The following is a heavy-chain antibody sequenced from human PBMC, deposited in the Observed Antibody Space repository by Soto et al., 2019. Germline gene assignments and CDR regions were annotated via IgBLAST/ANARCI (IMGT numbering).Heavy chain of an antibody. D-gene: IGHD2-2*01. V-gene: IGHV3-30*18. J-gene: IGHJ6*02. CDR2: ISYDGSNK. CDR3: AKEITCSSTSCTAYYYFRCGMDV. CDR1: GFTFSNYG. Sequence: GGSLRLSCAASGFTFSNYGMHWVRQAPGKGLEWVAVISYDGSNKYYADSVKGRFTISRDNSKNTLYLQMNSLSPEDTAVYYCAKEITCSSTSCTAYYYFRCGMDVWGQGTTVTVSS.